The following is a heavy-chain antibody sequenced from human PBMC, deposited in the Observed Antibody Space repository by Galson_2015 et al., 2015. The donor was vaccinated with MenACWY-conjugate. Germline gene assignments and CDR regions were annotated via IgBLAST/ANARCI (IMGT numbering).Heavy chain of an antibody. J-gene: IGHJ6*02. CDR3: ARDSTGNWNDFVYSYYGMDV. CDR1: GFTFSSYS. Sequence: SLRLSCAASGFTFSSYSMNWVRQAPGKGLEWVSHISSSRSTIYYADSVKGRFTISRDNAKNSLYLQMNSLRAEDTAMYYCARDSTGNWNDFVYSYYGMDVWGQGTTVTVSS. V-gene: IGHV3-48*04. CDR2: ISSSRSTI. D-gene: IGHD1-1*01.